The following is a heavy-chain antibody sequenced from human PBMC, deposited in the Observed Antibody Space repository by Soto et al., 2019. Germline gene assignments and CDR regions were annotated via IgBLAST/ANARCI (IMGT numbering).Heavy chain of an antibody. CDR3: ARAYYDTKGYSLDP. Sequence: TSETLSLTYTVSGGFMISYYWSWIRQPPGKGLEWIGFIYYAGSTKYNPSLNSRVTISVDTSKNQFSVRLSSVTAADTAVYYFARAYYDTKGYSLDPWGLGTLVTVS. J-gene: IGHJ5*02. D-gene: IGHD3-16*01. V-gene: IGHV4-59*01. CDR1: GGFMISYY. CDR2: IYYAGST.